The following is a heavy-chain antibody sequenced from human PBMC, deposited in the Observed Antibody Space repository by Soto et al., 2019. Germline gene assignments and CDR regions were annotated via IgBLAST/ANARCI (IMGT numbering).Heavy chain of an antibody. CDR1: GASISGSYYY. V-gene: IGHV4-39*01. CDR2: VFYTGFT. Sequence: SETLSLTSAVSGASISGSYYYWAWLRQSPGKAPAWIGSVFYTGFTSYHPSPESRVSVSVDTSKGQFALKLSAVTAADTAVYYCATSQKGYNWNYFDHWGQGALVTVSS. J-gene: IGHJ4*02. CDR3: ATSQKGYNWNYFDH. D-gene: IGHD1-20*01.